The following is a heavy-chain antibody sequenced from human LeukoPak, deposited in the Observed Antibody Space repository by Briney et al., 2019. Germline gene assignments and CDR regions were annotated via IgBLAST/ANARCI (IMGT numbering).Heavy chain of an antibody. V-gene: IGHV3-30-3*01. Sequence: PGGSLRLSCAASGLTFSSYAMHWVRQAPGKGLEWVAVISYDGSNKYYADSVKGRFTISRDNSKNTLYLQMNSLRAEDTAVYYCARGHTVTTAFDYWGQGTLVTVSS. CDR1: GLTFSSYA. D-gene: IGHD4-17*01. CDR2: ISYDGSNK. J-gene: IGHJ4*02. CDR3: ARGHTVTTAFDY.